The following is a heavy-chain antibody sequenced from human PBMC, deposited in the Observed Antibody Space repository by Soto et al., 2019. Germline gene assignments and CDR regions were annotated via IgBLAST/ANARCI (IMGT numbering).Heavy chain of an antibody. D-gene: IGHD2-15*01. CDR3: ARARGARYFDY. CDR2: IYYSGST. CDR1: GGSISSGDYY. J-gene: IGHJ4*02. Sequence: KPSETVSLTCTVSGGSISSGDYYWSWIRQPPGKGLEWIGYIYYSGSTYYNPSLKSRVTISVDTSKNQFSLKLSSVTAADTAVYYCARARGARYFDYWGQGTLVTVSS. V-gene: IGHV4-30-4*01.